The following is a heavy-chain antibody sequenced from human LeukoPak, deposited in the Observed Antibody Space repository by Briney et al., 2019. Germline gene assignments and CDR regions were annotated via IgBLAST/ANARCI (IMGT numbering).Heavy chain of an antibody. Sequence: GGSLRLSCAASGFTFSSYEMSWVRQAPGKGLEWVSYISSSGSTIYYADSVKGRFTISRDNAKNSLYLQMNSLRAEDTAVYYCARGGSGWDDWFDPWGQGTLVTVSS. CDR1: GFTFSSYE. D-gene: IGHD6-19*01. J-gene: IGHJ5*02. CDR3: ARGGSGWDDWFDP. V-gene: IGHV3-48*03. CDR2: ISSSGSTI.